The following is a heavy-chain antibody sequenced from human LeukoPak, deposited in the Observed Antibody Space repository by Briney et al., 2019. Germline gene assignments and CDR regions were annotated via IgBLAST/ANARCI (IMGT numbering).Heavy chain of an antibody. CDR1: GFSFSDYY. CDR2: ISSSGSIT. D-gene: IGHD3-3*01. J-gene: IGHJ3*02. V-gene: IGHV3-11*01. CDR3: ERSLWNTADTYDM. Sequence: GGSLRLSCTATGFSFSDYYMNWIRQSPGKGLEWLSYISSSGSITYYSDSVKGRFTISRDNAKNSLHLQMISLRAEDTAVYYCERSLWNTADTYDMWGQGTMVTVSS.